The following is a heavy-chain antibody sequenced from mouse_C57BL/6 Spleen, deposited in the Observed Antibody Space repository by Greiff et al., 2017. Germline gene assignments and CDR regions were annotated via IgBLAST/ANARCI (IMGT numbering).Heavy chain of an antibody. J-gene: IGHJ2*01. V-gene: IGHV1-84*01. CDR3: AYMVKTVFDY. CDR2: LYPGSGNT. D-gene: IGHD2-2*01. Sequence: VQLQQSGPELVKPGASVKISCKASGYTFTDYYINWVKQRPGQGLEWIGWLYPGSGNTKYNEKFKGKATLTVDTSSSTAYMQLSSLTSEDSAVCVCAYMVKTVFDYWGQGTTLTVSS. CDR1: GYTFTDYY.